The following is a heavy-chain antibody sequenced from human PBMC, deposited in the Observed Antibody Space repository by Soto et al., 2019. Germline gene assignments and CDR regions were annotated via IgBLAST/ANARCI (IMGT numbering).Heavy chain of an antibody. V-gene: IGHV4-34*01. CDR1: GGSFSGDY. Sequence: QVQLQQWGAGLLKPSETLSLTCAVYGGSFSGDYWSWIRQPPGKGLEWIGEINHSGNTNYNPSLMGRGTISVDTSKNQFSLKVTSVSAADTAVYYCARVRGYDRHRMDVWGQGTTVTVSS. D-gene: IGHD5-12*01. CDR2: INHSGNT. J-gene: IGHJ6*02. CDR3: ARVRGYDRHRMDV.